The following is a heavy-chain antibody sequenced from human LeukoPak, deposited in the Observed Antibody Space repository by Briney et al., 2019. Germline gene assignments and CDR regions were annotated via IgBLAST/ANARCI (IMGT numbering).Heavy chain of an antibody. CDR3: ARRDYDFWSGYYKPPDY. V-gene: IGHV4-39*01. D-gene: IGHD3-3*01. Sequence: SETLSLTCTVSGGSISSSSYYWGWIRQPPGKGLEWIGSIYYSGSTYYNPSLKSRVTISVDTSKNQFSLKLSSVTAADTAVYYCARRDYDFWSGYYKPPDYWGQGTLVTVSS. CDR2: IYYSGST. CDR1: GGSISSSSYY. J-gene: IGHJ4*02.